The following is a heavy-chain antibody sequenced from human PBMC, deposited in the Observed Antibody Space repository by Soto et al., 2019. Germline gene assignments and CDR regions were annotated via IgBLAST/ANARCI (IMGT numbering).Heavy chain of an antibody. CDR2: IYYSGST. CDR3: ASAHAGGDYYDSSGYLSLGMDV. Sequence: SETLSLTCTVSGGSISSGDYYWSWIRQPPGKGLEWIGYIYYSGSTYYNPSLKSRVTISVDTSKNQFSLKLSSVTAADTAVYYCASAHAGGDYYDSSGYLSLGMDVWGQGTTVTVSS. J-gene: IGHJ6*02. CDR1: GGSISSGDYY. D-gene: IGHD3-22*01. V-gene: IGHV4-30-4*01.